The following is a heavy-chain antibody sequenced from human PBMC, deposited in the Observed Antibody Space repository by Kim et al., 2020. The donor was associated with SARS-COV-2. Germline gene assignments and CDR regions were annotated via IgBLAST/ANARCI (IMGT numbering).Heavy chain of an antibody. J-gene: IGHJ4*02. CDR3: AKRLGYSTPIFDY. V-gene: IGHV3-23*01. CDR2: ISGSGADR. CDR1: GFTFSGYG. Sequence: GGSLRLSCAASGFTFSGYGMSWVRQAPGKGLEWVSAISGSGADRNYANSVKGRFTISRDNSKNTLYLQMNSLRDEDTAVYYCAKRLGYSTPIFDYWGQGTPVTVSS. D-gene: IGHD5-12*01.